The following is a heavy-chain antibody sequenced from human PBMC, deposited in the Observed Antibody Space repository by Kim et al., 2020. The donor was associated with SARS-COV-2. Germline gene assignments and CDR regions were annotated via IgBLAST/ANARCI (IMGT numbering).Heavy chain of an antibody. Sequence: SETLSLTCTVSGGSISSYYWSWIRQPPGKGLEWIGYIYYSGSTNYNPSLKSRVTISVDTSKNQFSLKLSSVTAADTAVYYCARRGYSYAPAMDVWGKGTTVTVSS. J-gene: IGHJ6*04. CDR1: GGSISSYY. CDR3: ARRGYSYAPAMDV. V-gene: IGHV4-59*08. CDR2: IYYSGST. D-gene: IGHD5-18*01.